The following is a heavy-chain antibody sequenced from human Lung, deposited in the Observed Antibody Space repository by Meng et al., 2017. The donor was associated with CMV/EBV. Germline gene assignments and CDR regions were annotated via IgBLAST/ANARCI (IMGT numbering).Heavy chain of an antibody. CDR2: ISWDGGST. D-gene: IGHD3-22*01. J-gene: IGHJ6*02. CDR3: AKDHDSSWRIMDV. Sequence: LSLTCAASGFTFDNHAMHWVRQAPGKGLEWVSLISWDGGSTSYADSVKGRFTISRDNSKNSLFLQMNSLRPEDSALYYCAKDHDSSWRIMDVWGQGTTVXVSS. V-gene: IGHV3-43D*03. CDR1: GFTFDNHA.